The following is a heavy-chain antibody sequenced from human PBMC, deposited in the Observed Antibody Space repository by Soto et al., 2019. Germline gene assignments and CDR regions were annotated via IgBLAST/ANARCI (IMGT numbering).Heavy chain of an antibody. D-gene: IGHD3-22*01. V-gene: IGHV4-61*01. Sequence: SETLSLTCTVSGASVNTAPYHWSWIRQSPRNGLEWIGNIYYTGSTNYNPSFESRVAISLDTSNNQFSLRLTSLTAADTAVYFCARDHHSYYDTSGYYPYFDFWGQGTLVTVSS. CDR2: IYYTGST. J-gene: IGHJ4*02. CDR3: ARDHHSYYDTSGYYPYFDF. CDR1: GASVNTAPYH.